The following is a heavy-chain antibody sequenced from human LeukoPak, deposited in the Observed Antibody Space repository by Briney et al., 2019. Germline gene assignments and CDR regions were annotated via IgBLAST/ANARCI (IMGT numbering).Heavy chain of an antibody. CDR2: IYTSGST. Sequence: PSETLSLTGTVSSGSISSGSYYWSWIRQPAGKGLGWIGRIYTSGSTNYNPSLKSRVSISVDTSKNQFSLKLSSVTAADTAVYYCAREGCTNGVCFLYYYYMDVWGKGTTVTVSS. CDR1: SGSISSGSYY. CDR3: AREGCTNGVCFLYYYYMDV. V-gene: IGHV4-61*02. J-gene: IGHJ6*03. D-gene: IGHD2-8*01.